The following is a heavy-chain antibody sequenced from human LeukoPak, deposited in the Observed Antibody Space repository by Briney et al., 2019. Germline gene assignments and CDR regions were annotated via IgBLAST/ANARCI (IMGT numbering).Heavy chain of an antibody. CDR3: AKSRAGIYDALHI. CDR1: GFTVSSNY. V-gene: IGHV3-53*01. Sequence: PGGSLRLSCAASGFTVSSNYMSWVRQAPGKGLEWVSTIISRGDTYYADSVKGRSTISRDNSKGTVYLQIDGLRAEDTAVYYCAKSRAGIYDALHIWGQGTKVIVSS. J-gene: IGHJ3*02. CDR2: IISRGDT.